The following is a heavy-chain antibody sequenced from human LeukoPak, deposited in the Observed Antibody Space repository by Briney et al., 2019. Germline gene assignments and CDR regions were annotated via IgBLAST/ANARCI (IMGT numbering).Heavy chain of an antibody. CDR1: GYTFTSYC. Sequence: GASVKVSCKASGYTFTSYCISWVRQAPGQGLECMGWISAYNGNTNYAQKLQGRVTMTTDTSTSTAYMELRSLRSDDTAVYYCARDSVAYCGGDCYSPLGYWGQGTLVTVSS. D-gene: IGHD2-21*02. CDR2: ISAYNGNT. J-gene: IGHJ4*02. V-gene: IGHV1-18*01. CDR3: ARDSVAYCGGDCYSPLGY.